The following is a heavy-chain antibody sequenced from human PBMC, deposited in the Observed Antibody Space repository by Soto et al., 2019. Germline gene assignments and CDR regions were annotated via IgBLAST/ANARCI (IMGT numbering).Heavy chain of an antibody. D-gene: IGHD3-10*01. CDR2: ISSSSRTI. CDR1: GFTFSSYS. J-gene: IGHJ4*02. Sequence: EVQLVESGGGLVQPGGSLRLSCAASGFTFSSYSMNWVRQAPGKGLEWVSYISSSSRTIYYADSVKGRFTISRDNAKNSQDLQMNSLGVEDTAVYYCARDLGVLAEGYSFDYWGQGTLVTVSS. CDR3: ARDLGVLAEGYSFDY. V-gene: IGHV3-48*01.